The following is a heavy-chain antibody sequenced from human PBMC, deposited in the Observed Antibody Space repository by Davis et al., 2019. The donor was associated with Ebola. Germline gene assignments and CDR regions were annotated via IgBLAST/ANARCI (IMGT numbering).Heavy chain of an antibody. V-gene: IGHV1-18*01. CDR3: ARDEALLRDQYYYYGMDV. D-gene: IGHD2-15*01. J-gene: IGHJ6*02. Sequence: ASVTVSCKASGYTFTSYGISWVRQAPGQGLEWMGWISAYNGNTNYAQKLQGRVTMTTDTSTSTAYMELRSLRSDDTAVYYCARDEALLRDQYYYYGMDVWGQGTTVTVSS. CDR2: ISAYNGNT. CDR1: GYTFTSYG.